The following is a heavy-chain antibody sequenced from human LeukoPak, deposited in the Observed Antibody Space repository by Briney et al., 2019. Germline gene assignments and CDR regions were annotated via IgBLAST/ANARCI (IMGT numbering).Heavy chain of an antibody. D-gene: IGHD3-10*01. J-gene: IGHJ4*02. V-gene: IGHV3-7*01. CDR3: ARDFCGSPLDS. CDR1: GFTFGSYY. CDR2: IKEEGSEK. Sequence: GGSLRLSCAVSGFTFGSYYMSWVRQAPGKGSEWVANIKEEGSEKNYVDPVKGRFTITRDNAKNSVYLQMNSLRAEDTAVYYCARDFCGSPLDSWGQGALVAVSS.